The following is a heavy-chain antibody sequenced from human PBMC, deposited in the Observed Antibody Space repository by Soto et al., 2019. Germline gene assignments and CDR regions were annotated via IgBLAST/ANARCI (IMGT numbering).Heavy chain of an antibody. CDR1: GYTFTDSH. J-gene: IGHJ4*02. CDR2: INPKTGDT. D-gene: IGHD2-21*01. V-gene: IGHV1-2*02. Sequence: QVQLVQSGTEVKKPGASVKVSCKASGYTFTDSHIHWVRQASGQGLEWLGWINPKTGDTNYPQKFQGRITMTRDTCMSTAYMELTNLTSDDTAVYYCERDPPRYFTSSPEGAGLWGQGTLVTVSS. CDR3: ERDPPRYFTSSPEGAGL.